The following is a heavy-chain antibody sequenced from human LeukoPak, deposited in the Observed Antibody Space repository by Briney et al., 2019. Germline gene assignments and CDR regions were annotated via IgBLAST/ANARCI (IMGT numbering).Heavy chain of an antibody. D-gene: IGHD6-6*01. CDR2: IYYSGST. Sequence: PSETLSLTCTVSGGSISSSSYYWGWIRQPPGKGLEWIGSIYYSGSTYYNPSLKSRVTISVDTSKNQFSLKLSSVTAADTAVYYCASLQYSSYSTPLIDYWGQGTLVTVSS. CDR1: GGSISSSSYY. CDR3: ASLQYSSYSTPLIDY. V-gene: IGHV4-39*01. J-gene: IGHJ4*02.